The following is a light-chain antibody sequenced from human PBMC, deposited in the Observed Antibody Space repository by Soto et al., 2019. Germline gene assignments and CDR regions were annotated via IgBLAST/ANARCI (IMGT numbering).Light chain of an antibody. CDR1: QRVSTY. J-gene: IGKJ2*01. Sequence: DIQMTQSPSSLSASVGDRVTITCRASQRVSTYLNWYQQKPEKAPKLLIYAASSLQSGVPSRFSGSGSGTDFTLNISSLQPEDFGTYYCQQSYSTPRTFGQGTKVDIK. V-gene: IGKV1-39*01. CDR2: AAS. CDR3: QQSYSTPRT.